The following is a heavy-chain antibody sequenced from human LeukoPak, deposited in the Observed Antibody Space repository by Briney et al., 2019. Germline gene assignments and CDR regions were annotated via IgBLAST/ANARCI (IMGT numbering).Heavy chain of an antibody. D-gene: IGHD3-22*01. CDR3: ARDSHYYDSSGYDPFDY. CDR2: IYPGDSDT. J-gene: IGHJ4*02. V-gene: IGHV5-51*01. CDR1: GYSFTSYW. Sequence: GESRKISCKGSGYSFTSYWIGWVRQMPGKGLEWMGIIYPGDSDTRYSPSFQGQVTISADKSISTAYLQWSSLKASDTAMYYCARDSHYYDSSGYDPFDYWGQGTLVTVSS.